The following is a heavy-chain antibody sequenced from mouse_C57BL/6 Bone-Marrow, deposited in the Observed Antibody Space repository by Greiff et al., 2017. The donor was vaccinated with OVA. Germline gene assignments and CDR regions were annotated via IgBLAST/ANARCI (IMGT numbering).Heavy chain of an antibody. CDR3: ASYGNWYFDV. J-gene: IGHJ1*03. V-gene: IGHV1-52*01. CDR1: GYTFTSYW. CDR2: IDPSDSET. D-gene: IGHD2-1*01. Sequence: QVHVKQPGAELVRPGSSVKLSCKASGYTFTSYWMPWVKQRPIQGLEWIGNIDPSDSETHYNQKFKDKATLTVDKSSSTAYMQLSSLTSEDSAVYYCASYGNWYFDVWGTGTTVTVSS.